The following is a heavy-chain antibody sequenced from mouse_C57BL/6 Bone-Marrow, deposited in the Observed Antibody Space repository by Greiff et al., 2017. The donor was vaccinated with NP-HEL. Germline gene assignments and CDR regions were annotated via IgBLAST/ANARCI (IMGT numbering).Heavy chain of an antibody. CDR1: GYTFTDYY. CDR3: ARGGTYYGSSYEGY. D-gene: IGHD1-1*01. V-gene: IGHV1-19*01. CDR2: INPYNGGT. Sequence: VQLQQSGPVLVKPGASVKMSCKASGYTFTDYYMNWVKQSHGKSLEWIGVINPYNGGTSYNQKFKGKATLTVDKSSSTAYMELNSLTSEDSAVYYCARGGTYYGSSYEGYWGQGTTLTVSS. J-gene: IGHJ2*01.